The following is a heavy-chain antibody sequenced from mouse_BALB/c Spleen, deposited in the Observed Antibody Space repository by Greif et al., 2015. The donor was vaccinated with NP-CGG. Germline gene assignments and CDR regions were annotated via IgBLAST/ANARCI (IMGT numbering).Heavy chain of an antibody. CDR1: GFTFSDYG. V-gene: IGHV5-15*02. Sequence: EVMLVESGGGLVQPGGSRKLSCAASGFTFSDYGMAWVRQAPGKGPEWVAFISNLAYSIYYADTVTGRFTISRENAKNTLYLEMSSLRSEDTAMYYCARDLTGTGAMDYWGQGTSVTVSS. CDR3: ARDLTGTGAMDY. J-gene: IGHJ4*01. CDR2: ISNLAYSI. D-gene: IGHD4-1*01.